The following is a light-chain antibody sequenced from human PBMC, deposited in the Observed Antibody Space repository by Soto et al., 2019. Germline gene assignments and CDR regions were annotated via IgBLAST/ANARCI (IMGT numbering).Light chain of an antibody. Sequence: QSALTQPASVSGSPGQSITISCTGSSSDVGYYNFVSWYQQHPGKAPKLMIYDVLKRPSGVSSRFSGSKSGNTASLTISGLQAEDEADYYCCSYAGIRSVVFGGGTKLTVL. CDR3: CSYAGIRSVV. J-gene: IGLJ2*01. V-gene: IGLV2-23*02. CDR1: SSDVGYYNF. CDR2: DVL.